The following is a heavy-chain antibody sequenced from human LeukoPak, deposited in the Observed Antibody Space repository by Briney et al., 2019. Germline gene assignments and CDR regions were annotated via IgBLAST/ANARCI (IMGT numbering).Heavy chain of an antibody. J-gene: IGHJ4*02. CDR2: IYYSGST. V-gene: IGHV4-59*01. D-gene: IGHD4-17*01. CDR1: GGSISSYY. CDR3: ARDSRHYDYGEEGVIEY. Sequence: SETLSLTCTVSGGSISSYYWSWIRQPPGKGLEWIGYIYYSGSTNYNPSLKSRVTISVDTSKNQFSLKLSSVTAADTAVYYCARDSRHYDYGEEGVIEYWGQGTLVTVSS.